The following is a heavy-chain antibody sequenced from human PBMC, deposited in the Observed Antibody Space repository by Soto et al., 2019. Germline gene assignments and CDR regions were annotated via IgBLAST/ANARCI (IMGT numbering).Heavy chain of an antibody. V-gene: IGHV3-72*01. J-gene: IGHJ4*02. D-gene: IGHD3-22*01. CDR3: VRATYFSDSSGYTRCLDY. CDR2: SRDKPQGYST. CDR1: GFTLSDHY. Sequence: GESLKISCVGSGFTLSDHYIDWVRQAPGKGLEWVGRSRDKPQGYSTAYAASVKGRFTTSRDESKNSAYLQMNSLKTEDTAVYYCVRATYFSDSSGYTRCLDYWGQGTLVTVSS.